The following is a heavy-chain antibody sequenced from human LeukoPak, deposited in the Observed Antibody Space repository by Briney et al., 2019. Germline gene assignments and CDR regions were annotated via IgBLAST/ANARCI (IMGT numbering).Heavy chain of an antibody. D-gene: IGHD6-13*01. CDR2: TSGSGGST. V-gene: IGHV3-23*01. CDR3: ASPDPYSSSWYYFDY. J-gene: IGHJ4*02. Sequence: PGGSLRLSCAASGFTFSSYAMSWVRQAPGKGLEWVSATSGSGGSTYYADSVKGRFTISRDNSKNTLYLQMNSLRAEDTAVYYCASPDPYSSSWYYFDYWGQGTLVTVSS. CDR1: GFTFSSYA.